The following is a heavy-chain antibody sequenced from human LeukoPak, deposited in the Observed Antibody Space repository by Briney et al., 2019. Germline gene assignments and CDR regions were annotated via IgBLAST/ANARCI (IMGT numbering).Heavy chain of an antibody. CDR3: ARDEGRGLPTPNWFDP. D-gene: IGHD4-11*01. CDR1: GYTFTSYG. CDR2: ISAYNGNT. J-gene: IGHJ5*02. V-gene: IGHV1-18*01. Sequence: ASVKVSCKASGYTFTSYGISWVRQAPGQGLEWMGWISAYNGNTNYAQKLQGRVTMTTDTSTSTAYMELRSLRSDDTAVYYCARDEGRGLPTPNWFDPWGQGTLVTVSS.